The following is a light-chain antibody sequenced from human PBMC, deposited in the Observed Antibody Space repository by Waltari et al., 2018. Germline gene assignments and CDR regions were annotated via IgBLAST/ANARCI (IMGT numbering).Light chain of an antibody. Sequence: QPVLTQPPPASGSPGQRVTIACSGSAANIGSNTVKWYQQIPGTAPNLLIYTNSQRPSGVPDRFSGSKSGTSGFLAISGLQSEDEADYYCAAWDDGLNGWVFGGRTRVSVL. V-gene: IGLV1-44*01. J-gene: IGLJ3*02. CDR1: AANIGSNT. CDR3: AAWDDGLNGWV. CDR2: TNS.